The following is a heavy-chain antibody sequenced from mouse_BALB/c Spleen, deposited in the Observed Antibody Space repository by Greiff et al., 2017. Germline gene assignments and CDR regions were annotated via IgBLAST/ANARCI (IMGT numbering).Heavy chain of an antibody. CDR1: GFTFSSYA. CDR2: ISSGGST. Sequence: EVMLVESGGGLVKPGGSLKLSCAASGFTFSSYAMSWVRQTPEKRLEWVASISSGGSTYYPDSVKGRFTISRDNARNILYLHMSSLRSEDTAMYYCARGGVTTVPFDYWGQGTTLTVSS. D-gene: IGHD1-1*01. J-gene: IGHJ2*01. CDR3: ARGGVTTVPFDY. V-gene: IGHV5-6-5*01.